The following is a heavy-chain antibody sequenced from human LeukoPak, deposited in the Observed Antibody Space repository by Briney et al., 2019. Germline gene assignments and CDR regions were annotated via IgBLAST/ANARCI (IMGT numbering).Heavy chain of an antibody. CDR1: GSSISSYY. CDR2: IYYSGST. J-gene: IGHJ4*02. D-gene: IGHD5-24*01. Sequence: SETLSLTCPVSGSSISSYYWSWIRQPPGKGLEWIGYIYYSGSTNYNPSLKSRVTISVDTSKNQFSLKLSPVTAADTAVYYCARGGQRWLQDYWGQGTLVTVSS. V-gene: IGHV4-59*01. CDR3: ARGGQRWLQDY.